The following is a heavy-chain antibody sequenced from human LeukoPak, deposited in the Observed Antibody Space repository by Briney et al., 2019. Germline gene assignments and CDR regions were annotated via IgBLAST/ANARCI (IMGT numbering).Heavy chain of an antibody. V-gene: IGHV3-7*01. Sequence: GGSLRLSCSASGFTFSSYWMRWVRQTRGKGLEWVANIKGDGSEINYVDSVKGRFTISRDNAKNSLSLQMNSLTADDTGVYYCAREGLPYSGDHWGQGTLVTVSS. J-gene: IGHJ4*02. CDR2: IKGDGSEI. D-gene: IGHD4-11*01. CDR1: GFTFSSYW. CDR3: AREGLPYSGDH.